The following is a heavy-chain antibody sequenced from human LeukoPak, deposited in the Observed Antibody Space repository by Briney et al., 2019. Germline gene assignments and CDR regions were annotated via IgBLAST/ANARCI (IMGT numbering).Heavy chain of an antibody. D-gene: IGHD3-16*01. Sequence: GGSLRLSCAASGFSFSSYAMSWVRQAPGKGLEWVSTISGSGGDTYYAGSVKGRLTISRDNSKNTLFLQMNSLRAEDTALYFCAKDFGGWNGAFDVWGQGTKVTVSS. CDR2: ISGSGGDT. CDR3: AKDFGGWNGAFDV. V-gene: IGHV3-23*01. CDR1: GFSFSSYA. J-gene: IGHJ3*01.